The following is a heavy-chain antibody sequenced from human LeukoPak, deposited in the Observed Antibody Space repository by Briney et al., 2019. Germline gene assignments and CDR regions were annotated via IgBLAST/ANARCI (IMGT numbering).Heavy chain of an antibody. CDR2: IHPHGIF. CDR1: GGSCDDYY. CDR3: SRGRDRSKAGDH. D-gene: IGHD5-24*01. J-gene: IGHJ4*02. V-gene: IGHV4-34*01. Sequence: PSETLSLTCDLSGGSCDDYYCSWIRQPPGKGLEWIGEIHPHGIFYYNPSLMSRVTISIDTSKTQFSLRLTSVTAADTAFYYCSRGRDRSKAGDHWGPGSLVTVSS.